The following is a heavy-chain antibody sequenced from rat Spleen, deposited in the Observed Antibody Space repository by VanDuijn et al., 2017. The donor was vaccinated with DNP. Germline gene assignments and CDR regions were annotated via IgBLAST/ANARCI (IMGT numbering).Heavy chain of an antibody. V-gene: IGHV5S13*01. CDR1: GFTFSNYG. CDR3: ARADTIAAHYFDY. Sequence: EVQLVESGGGLVQPGRSLKLSCAASGFTFSNYGMAWVRQAPTKGLEWVASITNSGGSTYYRDSVKGRFTISRDNAKSTLYLQMDSLRSEDTATYYCARADTIAAHYFDYWGQGVMVTVSS. D-gene: IGHD1-2*01. J-gene: IGHJ2*01. CDR2: ITNSGGST.